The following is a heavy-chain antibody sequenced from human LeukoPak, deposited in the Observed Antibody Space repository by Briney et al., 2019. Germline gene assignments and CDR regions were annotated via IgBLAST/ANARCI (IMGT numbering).Heavy chain of an antibody. J-gene: IGHJ4*02. CDR1: GFIFSDYS. Sequence: GGPLRLSCAASGFIFSDYSMNGVRQAPGKGLEWISSISDSGSYIYYADSVKGRFTISRDNANNSLYLQMSSLRAEDMAVYYCAREYSASWPNWGQGTLVTVSS. CDR3: AREYSASWPN. V-gene: IGHV3-21*01. CDR2: ISDSGSYI. D-gene: IGHD6-13*01.